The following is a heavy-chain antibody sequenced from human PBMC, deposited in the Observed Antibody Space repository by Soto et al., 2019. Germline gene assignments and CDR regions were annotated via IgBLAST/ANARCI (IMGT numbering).Heavy chain of an antibody. V-gene: IGHV4-4*07. CDR2: VFTTGTT. D-gene: IGHD3-3*02. Sequence: LSLTCSVTGGPINNYYWSWVRQSAGKGLEWIGRVFTTGTTDYNPSLKGRVTISVDTSKNQFSLSLRSVTAADTAIYYCARDFNSIFDDFADMRWNFDPWGQGTLVTVSS. J-gene: IGHJ5*02. CDR1: GGPINNYY. CDR3: ARDFNSIFDDFADMRWNFDP.